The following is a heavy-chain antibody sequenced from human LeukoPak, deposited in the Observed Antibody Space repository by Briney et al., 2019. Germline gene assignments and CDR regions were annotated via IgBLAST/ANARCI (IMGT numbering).Heavy chain of an antibody. V-gene: IGHV3-23*01. CDR1: GLTFNFYA. CDR2: ISGSGGST. Sequence: GGSLRLSCVASGLTFNFYAMSWVRLAPGKGLEWVSAISGSGGSTYYADSVKGRFTISRDNSKNTLYLQMNSLRAEDTAVYYCATRYSSSWSYDAFDIWGQGTMVTVSS. J-gene: IGHJ3*02. CDR3: ATRYSSSWSYDAFDI. D-gene: IGHD6-13*01.